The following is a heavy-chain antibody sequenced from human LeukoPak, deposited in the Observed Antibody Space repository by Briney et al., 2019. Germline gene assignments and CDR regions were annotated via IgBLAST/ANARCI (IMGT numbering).Heavy chain of an antibody. D-gene: IGHD3-10*01. CDR3: AGGYGSGSYKDYYYGMDV. CDR1: GFTFSSYA. V-gene: IGHV3-30*04. Sequence: GGSLRLSCAASGFTFSSYAMHWVRQAPGKGLEWVAVISYDGNNKYYADSVKGRFTISRDNSKNTLYLQMNSLRAEDTAVYYCAGGYGSGSYKDYYYGMDVWGKGTTVTISS. CDR2: ISYDGNNK. J-gene: IGHJ6*04.